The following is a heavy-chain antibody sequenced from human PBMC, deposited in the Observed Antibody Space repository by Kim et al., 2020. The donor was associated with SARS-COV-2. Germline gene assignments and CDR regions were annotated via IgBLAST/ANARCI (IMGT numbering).Heavy chain of an antibody. V-gene: IGHV1-69*13. CDR3: ARDKHDSSGYYGGLWDY. J-gene: IGHJ4*02. CDR2: IIPIFGTA. CDR1: GGTFSSYA. Sequence: SVKVSCKASGGTFSSYAISWVRQAPGQGLEWMGGIIPIFGTANYAQKFPGRVTITADESTSTAYMELSSLRSEDTAVYYCARDKHDSSGYYGGLWDYWGQGTLVTVSS. D-gene: IGHD3-22*01.